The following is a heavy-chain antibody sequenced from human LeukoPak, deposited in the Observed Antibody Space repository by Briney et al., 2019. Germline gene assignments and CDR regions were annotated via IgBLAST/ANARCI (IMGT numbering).Heavy chain of an antibody. J-gene: IGHJ4*02. CDR3: ARMKGVVVIPTARPTFYFDY. Sequence: SETLSLTCTVSGGSISSSSYYWGWIRQPPGKGLEWIVSIYYSGSTYYNQSLKGRVTISIDTSKNQFSLKLTSVTAADTAMYYCARMKGVVVIPTARPTFYFDYWGQGILVTVSS. D-gene: IGHD2-2*01. CDR1: GGSISSSSYY. V-gene: IGHV4-39*01. CDR2: IYYSGST.